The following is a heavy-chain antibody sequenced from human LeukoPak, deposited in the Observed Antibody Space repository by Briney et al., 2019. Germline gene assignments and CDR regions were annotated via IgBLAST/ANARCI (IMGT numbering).Heavy chain of an antibody. CDR1: GGSLSSGGYY. D-gene: IGHD4/OR15-4a*01. CDR3: ASLTTGNWFGP. Sequence: SQTLCLTCTVSGGSLSSGGYYWGWIRQHPGKGLGWILHIYCSGSTYYNLPLKSRVSISVDTSKNQFSLKLNSVTAADTAVFYCASLTTGNWFGPWGQGTLVTVSS. V-gene: IGHV4-31*03. J-gene: IGHJ5*02. CDR2: IYCSGST.